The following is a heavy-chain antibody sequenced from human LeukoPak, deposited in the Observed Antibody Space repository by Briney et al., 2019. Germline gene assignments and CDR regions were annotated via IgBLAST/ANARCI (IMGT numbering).Heavy chain of an antibody. CDR3: ARDQDGYSYGP. CDR2: VIPIFGTA. Sequence: GASVNVSCKASGGTFTSYAISWLRQAPGQGGKWKGGVIPIFGTATYAQKFQGRVTITADESTSTAYMELSSLRSEDTAVYYCARDQDGYSYGPWGQGTLVTVSS. V-gene: IGHV1-69*13. CDR1: GGTFTSYA. J-gene: IGHJ5*02. D-gene: IGHD5-18*01.